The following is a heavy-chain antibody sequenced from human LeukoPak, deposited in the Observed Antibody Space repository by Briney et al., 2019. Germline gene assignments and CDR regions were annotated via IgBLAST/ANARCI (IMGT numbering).Heavy chain of an antibody. D-gene: IGHD1-26*01. V-gene: IGHV3-9*01. Sequence: PGGSLRLSCAASGFTFDDYAMHWVRQAPGKGLEWVSGISWNSGSIGYADSVKGRFTISRDNAKNSLYLQMNSLRAEDTALYYCAKDGKGDRPFDYWGQGTLVTVSS. CDR3: AKDGKGDRPFDY. CDR2: ISWNSGSI. CDR1: GFTFDDYA. J-gene: IGHJ4*02.